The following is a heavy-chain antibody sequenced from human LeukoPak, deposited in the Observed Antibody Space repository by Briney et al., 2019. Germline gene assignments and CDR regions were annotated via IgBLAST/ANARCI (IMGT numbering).Heavy chain of an antibody. CDR3: AREVQSYDFWSGYYNPSFDY. Sequence: GGSLRLSCAASGVTFSSYSMNWVRQAPGKGLEWVSSISSSSSYIYYADSVKGRFTISRDNAKNSLYLQMNSLRAEDTAVYYCAREVQSYDFWSGYYNPSFDYWGQGTLVTVSS. CDR2: ISSSSSYI. J-gene: IGHJ4*02. V-gene: IGHV3-21*01. D-gene: IGHD3-3*01. CDR1: GVTFSSYS.